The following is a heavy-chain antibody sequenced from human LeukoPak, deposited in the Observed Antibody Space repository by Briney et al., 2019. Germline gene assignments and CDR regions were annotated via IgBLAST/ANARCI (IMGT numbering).Heavy chain of an antibody. Sequence: GSLRLSCAASGFTFSSYEMNWVRQAPGKGLEWVSYISSSAGTKYYADSVKGRITISRDNAKNSLYLQMSSLRAEDTAVYYCARAYYGSGSYHFDYWGQGTLVTVSS. CDR2: ISSSAGTK. CDR1: GFTFSSYE. CDR3: ARAYYGSGSYHFDY. V-gene: IGHV3-48*03. J-gene: IGHJ4*02. D-gene: IGHD3-10*01.